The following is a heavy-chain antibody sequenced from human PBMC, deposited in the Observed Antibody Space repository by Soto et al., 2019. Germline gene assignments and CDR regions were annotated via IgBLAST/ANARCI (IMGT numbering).Heavy chain of an antibody. CDR2: IYWNDDK. D-gene: IGHD5-12*01. CDR1: GFSLSTGGVG. J-gene: IGHJ4*02. V-gene: IGHV2-5*01. CDR3: AHRRGSSGYEDY. Sequence: GSGPTLVNPTQTLTLICAFSGFSLSTGGVGVGWIRQTPGTALEWLALIYWNDDKFFSPSLRSRLTITKDTSKYQVVLTMNNMDTVHTATYYCAHRRGSSGYEDYWGQGTLVTVSS.